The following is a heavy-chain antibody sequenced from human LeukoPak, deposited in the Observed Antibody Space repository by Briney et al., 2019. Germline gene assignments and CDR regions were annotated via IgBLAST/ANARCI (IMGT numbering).Heavy chain of an antibody. V-gene: IGHV4-30-2*01. Sequence: PSETLSLTCTVSGGSISSGGYYWSWIRQPPGKGLEWIGYIYHSGSTYYNPSLKSRVTISVDRSKNQFSLKLSSVTAADTAVYYCAREGEYSSSSGYFDYWGQGTLVTVSS. D-gene: IGHD6-6*01. CDR1: GGSISSGGYY. CDR3: AREGEYSSSSGYFDY. J-gene: IGHJ4*02. CDR2: IYHSGST.